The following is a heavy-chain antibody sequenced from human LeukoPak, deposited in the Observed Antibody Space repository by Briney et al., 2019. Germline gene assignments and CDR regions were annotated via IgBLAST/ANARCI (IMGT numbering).Heavy chain of an antibody. CDR2: ISSSSSYI. CDR3: AYIAAAGSEIDY. V-gene: IGHV3-21*01. J-gene: IGHJ4*02. Sequence: GGSLRLSCAASGFTFSSYSMNWVRQAPGKGLEWVSSISSSSSYIYYADSVKGRFTISRDNAKNSLYLQMNSLRAEDTAVYYCAYIAAAGSEIDYWGQGTLVTVSS. D-gene: IGHD6-13*01. CDR1: GFTFSSYS.